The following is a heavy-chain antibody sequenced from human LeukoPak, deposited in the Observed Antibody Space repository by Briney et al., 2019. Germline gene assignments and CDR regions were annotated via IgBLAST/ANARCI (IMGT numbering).Heavy chain of an antibody. D-gene: IGHD3-22*01. V-gene: IGHV3-15*01. CDR2: IKSKTDGGTA. Sequence: PGGSLRLSCAASGFTFRNAWMTWVRQAPGKGLEWVGHIKSKTDGGTADYAAPVKGRFTISRDDSENTLYLQMNSLKTEDTAMYYCTIDSSGYGDFDYWGQGTLVTVSS. CDR3: TIDSSGYGDFDY. CDR1: GFTFRNAW. J-gene: IGHJ4*02.